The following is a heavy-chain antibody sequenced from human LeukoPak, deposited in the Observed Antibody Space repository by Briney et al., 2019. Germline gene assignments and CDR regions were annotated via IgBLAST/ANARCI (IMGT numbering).Heavy chain of an antibody. D-gene: IGHD5-24*01. CDR1: GFTFNSYT. CDR3: ARDSERRDGFSLYFFDY. CDR2: ISSGSTYR. Sequence: GGSLRLSCTAPGFTFNSYTMYWLRQAPGKGLEWVSSISSGSTYRYYADSVKGRFTISRDNAENSLFLQMDSLRAEDTALYYCARDSERRDGFSLYFFDYAGRRTPVTVSS. J-gene: IGHJ4*02. V-gene: IGHV3-21*01.